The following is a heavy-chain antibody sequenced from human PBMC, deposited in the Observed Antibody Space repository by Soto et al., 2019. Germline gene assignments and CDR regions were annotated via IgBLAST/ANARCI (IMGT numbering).Heavy chain of an antibody. D-gene: IGHD6-13*01. CDR3: TRRDGVGAAACTRNNY. V-gene: IGHV3-73*02. J-gene: IGHJ4*02. CDR1: GFTFSGSA. Sequence: EVQLVESGGGLVQPGGSLKLSCAASGFTFSGSAMHWVRQASGKGLEWVGRIRSKANSYATAYAASVKGRFTISRDDSKKPAYLQMNSLKTEDTAVYYFTRRDGVGAAACTRNNYWGQGTLVTVSS. CDR2: IRSKANSYAT.